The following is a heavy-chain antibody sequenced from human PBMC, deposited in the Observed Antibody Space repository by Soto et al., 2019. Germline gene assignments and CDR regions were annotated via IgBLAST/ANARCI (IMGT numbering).Heavy chain of an antibody. CDR3: ARSVAVPGAHIDY. CDR1: GGSISGSY. Sequence: SETLSLTCSVSGGSISGSYWSWIRQSPGKGLEWLGYVYYTGSTNYSPSLRSRVSISVDTSKNEFSLRLSTVTAADTAVYFCARSVAVPGAHIDYWGQGTQVTVSS. V-gene: IGHV4-59*01. CDR2: VYYTGST. J-gene: IGHJ4*02. D-gene: IGHD6-19*01.